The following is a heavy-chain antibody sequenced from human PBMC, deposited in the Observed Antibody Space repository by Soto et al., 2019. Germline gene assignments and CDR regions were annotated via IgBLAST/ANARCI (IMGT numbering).Heavy chain of an antibody. Sequence: QVQLVQSGAEVKKPGSSVKVSCKASGGTFSSYAISWVRQAPGQGLEWMGVIIPIFGTANYAQKFQGRVTITADESTSTAYMELSSMRSEDTAVYYCARGGKSNYYDSSGYHWGQGTLVTVSS. D-gene: IGHD3-22*01. V-gene: IGHV1-69*01. CDR2: IIPIFGTA. J-gene: IGHJ4*02. CDR1: GGTFSSYA. CDR3: ARGGKSNYYDSSGYH.